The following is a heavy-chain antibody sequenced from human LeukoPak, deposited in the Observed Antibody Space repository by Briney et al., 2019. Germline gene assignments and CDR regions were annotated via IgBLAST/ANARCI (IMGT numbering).Heavy chain of an antibody. J-gene: IGHJ4*02. D-gene: IGHD6-13*01. CDR3: ARVEASGFDC. CDR2: MEYDGSEI. CDR1: GFNFSNYW. V-gene: IGHV3-7*04. Sequence: GGSLRLSCAASGFNFSNYWMSWVRQAPEKGLEWVANMEYDGSEIYYVDSVKGRFTISRDNAKNSLYLQMNSLRAEDTAVYYCARVEASGFDCWGQGTLVTVSS.